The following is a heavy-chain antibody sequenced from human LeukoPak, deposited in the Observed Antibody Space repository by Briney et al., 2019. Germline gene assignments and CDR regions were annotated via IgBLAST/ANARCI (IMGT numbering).Heavy chain of an antibody. CDR3: ARGHNSGWYTCFDS. V-gene: IGHV4-31*03. Sequence: PSETLSLTCTVSSGSIRSGGYYWSWIRQLPGKGLEWFGYIYYSGSTSYNPSLKSRVTISVDTSWNQFSLTVSSVTAADTAVYYSARGHNSGWYTCFDSWGQGTLVTVSS. CDR1: SGSIRSGGYY. D-gene: IGHD6-19*01. CDR2: IYYSGST. J-gene: IGHJ5*01.